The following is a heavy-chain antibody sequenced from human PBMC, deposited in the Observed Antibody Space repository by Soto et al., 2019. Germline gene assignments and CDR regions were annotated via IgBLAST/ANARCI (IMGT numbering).Heavy chain of an antibody. Sequence: SPTLSLTCAISGDSVSSNSAAWNWIRQSPSRGLEWLGRTYYRSKWYNDYAVSVKSRITINPDTSKNQFSLQLNSVTPEDTAVYYCARSPLWEVVTAKTFDYWGQGTLVTVSS. V-gene: IGHV6-1*01. J-gene: IGHJ4*02. CDR2: TYYRSKWYN. CDR3: ARSPLWEVVTAKTFDY. D-gene: IGHD2-21*02. CDR1: GDSVSSNSAA.